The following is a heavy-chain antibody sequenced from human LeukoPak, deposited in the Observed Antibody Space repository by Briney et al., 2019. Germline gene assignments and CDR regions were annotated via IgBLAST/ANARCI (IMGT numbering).Heavy chain of an antibody. J-gene: IGHJ4*02. CDR3: ATDPSVLILRYFDWLNY. Sequence: ASVKVSCKVSGYTLTELSMHWVRQAPGKGLVWMGGFDPEDGETIYAQKFQGRVTMTEDTSTDTAYMELSSLRSEDTAVYYCATDPSVLILRYFDWLNYWGQGTLVTVSS. D-gene: IGHD3-9*01. V-gene: IGHV1-24*01. CDR2: FDPEDGET. CDR1: GYTLTELS.